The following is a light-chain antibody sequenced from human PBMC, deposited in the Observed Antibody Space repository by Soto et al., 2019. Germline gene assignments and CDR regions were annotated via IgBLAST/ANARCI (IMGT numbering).Light chain of an antibody. CDR3: QQSYSSPPT. V-gene: IGKV1-39*01. J-gene: IGKJ1*01. Sequence: DIQMTQSPSSLSASVGERATISFRASQSISNYLDWYQQKPGKAPKLLIFAASSLQSGVPSRFSGSRSGPDFTLTISSLQPEDFATYYCQQSYSSPPTFGQGTKVDIK. CDR2: AAS. CDR1: QSISNY.